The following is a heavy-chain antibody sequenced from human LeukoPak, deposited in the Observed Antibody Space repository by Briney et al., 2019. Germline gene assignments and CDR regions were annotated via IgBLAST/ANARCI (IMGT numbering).Heavy chain of an antibody. D-gene: IGHD6-6*01. V-gene: IGHV3-23*01. J-gene: IGHJ4*02. Sequence: GGSLRLSCAGSGFTFSSFAMSWVRQAPGKGLEWVSAISGSGGSTYYADSVKGRFTISRDSSKNTLYLQMNSLRAEDTAVYYCAKDMYSSSSRRPYYFDYWGQGTLVTVSS. CDR3: AKDMYSSSSRRPYYFDY. CDR1: GFTFSSFA. CDR2: ISGSGGST.